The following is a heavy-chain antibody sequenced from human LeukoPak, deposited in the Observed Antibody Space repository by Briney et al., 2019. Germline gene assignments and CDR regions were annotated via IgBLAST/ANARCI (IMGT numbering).Heavy chain of an antibody. J-gene: IGHJ4*02. V-gene: IGHV4-59*01. CDR1: GGSISSYY. D-gene: IGHD3-22*01. Sequence: SETLSLTCTVSGGSISSYYWSRIRQPPGKGLEWIGNIYYSGSTNYNPSLKSRVTISVDTSKNHFSLKLSSVTAADTAVYYCASTPSYDSSGYYDYYFDYWGQGALVTVSS. CDR3: ASTPSYDSSGYYDYYFDY. CDR2: IYYSGST.